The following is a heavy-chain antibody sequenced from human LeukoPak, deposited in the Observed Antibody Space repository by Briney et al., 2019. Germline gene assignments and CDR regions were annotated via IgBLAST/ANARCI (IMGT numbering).Heavy chain of an antibody. Sequence: PSETLSLTCSVSGYPISRGYYWGWIRQPPGKGLEWIGSIYHSGRTYYNPSLKSRVTISIDTSKNQFSLKLSSVTAADTAVYYCARAGVSAPRGGSCYYFDYWGQGTLVTVSS. CDR2: IYHSGRT. CDR3: ARAGVSAPRGGSCYYFDY. CDR1: GYPISRGYY. V-gene: IGHV4-38-2*02. D-gene: IGHD2-15*01. J-gene: IGHJ4*02.